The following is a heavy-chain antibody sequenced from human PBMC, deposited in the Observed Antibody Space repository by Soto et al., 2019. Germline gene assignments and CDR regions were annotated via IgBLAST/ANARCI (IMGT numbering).Heavy chain of an antibody. CDR1: GFTFSSYA. CDR3: ARGEGMVRVPPLDY. D-gene: IGHD3-10*01. J-gene: IGHJ4*02. V-gene: IGHV3-64*01. CDR2: ISSNGGST. Sequence: GGSLRLSCAASGFTFSSYAMHWVRQAPGKGLEYVSAISSNGGSTYYANSVKGRFTISRDNSKNTLYLQMGSLRAEDMAVYYCARGEGMVRVPPLDYWGQGTLVTVSS.